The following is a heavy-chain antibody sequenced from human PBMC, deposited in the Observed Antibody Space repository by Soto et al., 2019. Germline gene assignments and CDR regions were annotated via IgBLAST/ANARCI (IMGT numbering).Heavy chain of an antibody. CDR3: AQMWFGELWHGMDV. D-gene: IGHD3-10*01. V-gene: IGHV1-69*02. CDR2: IIPILDVA. CDR1: GGDFLSYT. Sequence: QLVQSGAEVKKPGSSEKVSCKASGGDFLSYTISWVRQAPGQGPEWMGTIIPILDVAKNAQKFQGRVAITADKATSTVYMELRSLRSDDTAVYYCAQMWFGELWHGMDVWGQGTTITVSS. J-gene: IGHJ6*02.